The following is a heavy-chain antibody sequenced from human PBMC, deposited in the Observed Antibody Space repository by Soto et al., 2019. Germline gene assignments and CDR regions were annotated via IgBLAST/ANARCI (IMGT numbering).Heavy chain of an antibody. CDR3: ARVLYYGSGTSDL. J-gene: IGHJ5*02. D-gene: IGHD3-10*01. Sequence: SETLSLTCTVSGGSISSRSYYWGWIRQPPGKGLEWIGSIYYSGSTYYNPSLKSRVTLSVDTSQNQFSLKLNFVTAADTAVYYCARVLYYGSGTSDLWGQGTLVTVSS. V-gene: IGHV4-39*07. CDR1: GGSISSRSYY. CDR2: IYYSGST.